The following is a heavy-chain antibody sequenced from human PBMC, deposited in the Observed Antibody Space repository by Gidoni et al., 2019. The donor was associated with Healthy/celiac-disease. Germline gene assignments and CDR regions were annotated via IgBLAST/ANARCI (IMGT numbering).Heavy chain of an antibody. CDR3: ARDFPVKLYGDTGDYFDY. V-gene: IGHV3-11*01. CDR2: ISSSGSTI. J-gene: IGHJ4*02. Sequence: QVQLVESGGGLVKPGGSLRLSCAASGFTFSDYYMSWIRQAPGKGLVWVSYISSSGSTIYYADSVKGRFTISRDNAKNSLYLQMNSLRAEDTAVYYCARDFPVKLYGDTGDYFDYWGQGTLVTVSS. CDR1: GFTFSDYY. D-gene: IGHD4-17*01.